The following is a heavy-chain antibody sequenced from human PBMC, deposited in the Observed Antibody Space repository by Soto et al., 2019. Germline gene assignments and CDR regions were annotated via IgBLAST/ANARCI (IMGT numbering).Heavy chain of an antibody. J-gene: IGHJ6*03. Sequence: EVQLVESGGGLVQPGRSLRLSCAASGFTFDDYAMHWVRQAPGKGLEWVSGISWNSGSIGYADSVKGRFTISRDNAKNSLYLQMNSLRAEDKALYYCAKDRKRLRFFEWLGHYDYYLDVWGKGTTVTVSS. V-gene: IGHV3-9*01. CDR2: ISWNSGSI. CDR3: AKDRKRLRFFEWLGHYDYYLDV. CDR1: GFTFDDYA. D-gene: IGHD3-3*01.